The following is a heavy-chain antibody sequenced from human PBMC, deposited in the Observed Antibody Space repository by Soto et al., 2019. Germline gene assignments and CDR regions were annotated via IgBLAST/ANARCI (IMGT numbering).Heavy chain of an antibody. Sequence: PSETLSLTCTVSGGSINSYYWSWIRQPAGKGMEWIGRIHTTDGTNYNPSLKSRVTMSIDTSNNQFSLKLSSLTAADTAVYYCARALSSAAGLYFDFWGQGTLVTVSS. CDR2: IHTTDGT. J-gene: IGHJ4*02. CDR3: ARALSSAAGLYFDF. D-gene: IGHD6-13*01. V-gene: IGHV4-4*07. CDR1: GGSINSYY.